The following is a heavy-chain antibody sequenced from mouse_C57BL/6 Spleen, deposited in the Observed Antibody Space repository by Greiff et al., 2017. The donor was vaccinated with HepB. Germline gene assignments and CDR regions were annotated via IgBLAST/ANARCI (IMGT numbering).Heavy chain of an antibody. V-gene: IGHV3-6*01. CDR1: GYSITSGYY. CDR2: ISYDGSN. CDR3: ASELNYAMDY. Sequence: DVKLQESGPGLVKPSQSLSLTCSVTGYSITSGYYWNWIRQFPGNKLEWMGYISYDGSNNYNPSLKNRISITRDTSKNQFFLKLNSVTTEDTATYYCASELNYAMDYWGQGTSVTVSS. J-gene: IGHJ4*01.